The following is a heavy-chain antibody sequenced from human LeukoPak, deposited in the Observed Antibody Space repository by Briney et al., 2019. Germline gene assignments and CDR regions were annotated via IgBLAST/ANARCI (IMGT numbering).Heavy chain of an antibody. J-gene: IGHJ6*03. CDR1: GFTFSSYE. V-gene: IGHV3-23*01. D-gene: IGHD6-6*01. CDR3: AKAALGPQKAKYYYMDV. Sequence: PGGSLRLSCAASGFTFSSYEMNWVRQAPGKGLEWVSAITATSSSTHDADSVQGRFTISRDNSKNTLYLQMNSLRAEDTAVYYCAKAALGPQKAKYYYMDVWGKGTTVTISS. CDR2: ITATSSST.